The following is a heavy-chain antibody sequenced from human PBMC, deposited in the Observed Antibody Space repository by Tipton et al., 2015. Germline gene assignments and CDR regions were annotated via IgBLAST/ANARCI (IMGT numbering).Heavy chain of an antibody. Sequence: RSLRLSCQASHFPFSNYGMHWVRQAPGKGLDWVAVVWYDGSEKHYADSVKGRFTISRDNSKKTVYLQMNNLRVEDTAVYFCVKDRVFFCSGSSDYWGQGTLVTVSS. J-gene: IGHJ4*02. V-gene: IGHV3-33*06. CDR3: VKDRVFFCSGSSDY. D-gene: IGHD3-3*01. CDR1: HFPFSNYG. CDR2: VWYDGSEK.